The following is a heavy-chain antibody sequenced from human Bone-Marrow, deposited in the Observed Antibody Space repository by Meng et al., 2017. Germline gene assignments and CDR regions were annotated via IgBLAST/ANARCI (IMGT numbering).Heavy chain of an antibody. V-gene: IGHV1-69*06. J-gene: IGHJ5*02. CDR1: GGTFSSYA. CDR3: ARDKGAPRDGYRTSNWFDP. D-gene: IGHD5-24*01. CDR2: IIPIFGTA. Sequence: SVKVSCKASGGTFSSYAISWVRQAPGQGLEWMGGIIPIFGTANYAQKFQGRVTITADKSTSTAYMELSSLRSEDTAVYYCARDKGAPRDGYRTSNWFDPWGHGTQVTVSS.